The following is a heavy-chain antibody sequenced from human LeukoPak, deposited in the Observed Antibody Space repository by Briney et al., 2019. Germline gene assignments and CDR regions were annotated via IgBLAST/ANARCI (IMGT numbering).Heavy chain of an antibody. CDR3: AKDRWGAVASFDY. V-gene: IGHV3-21*06. D-gene: IGHD6-19*01. CDR2: ISSSSSYI. J-gene: IGHJ4*02. Sequence: GGSLRLSCAASGFTFSSYSMNWVRQAPGKGLEWVSSISSSSSYIYYADSVKGRFTISRDNSKNTLYLQMNSLESEDTAVYYCAKDRWGAVASFDYWGQGTLVTVSS. CDR1: GFTFSSYS.